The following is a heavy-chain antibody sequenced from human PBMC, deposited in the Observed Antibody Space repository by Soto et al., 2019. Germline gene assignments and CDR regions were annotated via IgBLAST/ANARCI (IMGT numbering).Heavy chain of an antibody. J-gene: IGHJ4*02. CDR1: GGSGYTGGFY. Sequence: PSESLSLTCTVPGGSGYTGGFYWSWSLQLPGKGLEWLGYIYYTGSTQYTPSLKSRLSISTDTSDNQFSLRLNSVTAADTAVYYCATSLVTSRARVDYWGQGTPVTVSS. D-gene: IGHD1-26*01. V-gene: IGHV4-31*03. CDR2: IYYTGST. CDR3: ATSLVTSRARVDY.